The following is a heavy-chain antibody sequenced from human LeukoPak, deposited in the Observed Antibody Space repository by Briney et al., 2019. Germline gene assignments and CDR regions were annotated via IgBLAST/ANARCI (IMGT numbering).Heavy chain of an antibody. D-gene: IGHD3-22*01. CDR2: INHSGST. Sequence: PSETLPLTCAVYGGSFSGYYWSWIRQPPGKGLEWIGEINHSGSTNYNPSLKSRVTISVDTSKNQFSLKLSSVTAADTAVYYCARGTGGYYDSSGYWFGYWGQGTLVTVSS. CDR3: ARGTGGYYDSSGYWFGY. CDR1: GGSFSGYY. V-gene: IGHV4-34*01. J-gene: IGHJ4*02.